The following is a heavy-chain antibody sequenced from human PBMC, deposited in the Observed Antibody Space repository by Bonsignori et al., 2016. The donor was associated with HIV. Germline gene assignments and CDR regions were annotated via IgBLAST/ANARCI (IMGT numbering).Heavy chain of an antibody. V-gene: IGHV3-7*03. J-gene: IGHJ4*02. Sequence: WIRQPPGKGLEWVANIKEDGSEKYSVDSVKGRFTISRDNAKNSLYLQMSSLTAEDTALYYCARDCTNGICLNYWGQGTLVTVSS. D-gene: IGHD2-8*01. CDR2: IKEDGSEK. CDR3: ARDCTNGICLNY.